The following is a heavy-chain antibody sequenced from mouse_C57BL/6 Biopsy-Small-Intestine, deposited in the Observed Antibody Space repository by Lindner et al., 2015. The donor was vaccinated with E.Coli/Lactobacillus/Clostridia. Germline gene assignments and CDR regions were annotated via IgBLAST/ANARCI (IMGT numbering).Heavy chain of an antibody. J-gene: IGHJ4*01. V-gene: IGHV1-39*01. D-gene: IGHD2-12*01. Sequence: SVKVSCKASGGSFSHYEISWVRQAPGQGLEWMGGIIPILVLTNYAQKFQGRVTITADESTRTAYMEMTSLRSEDTAIYYCAQLPYSGSYYPRIYWGQGSLVTVSS. CDR3: AQLPYSGSYYPRIY. CDR1: GGSFSHYE. CDR2: IIPILVLT.